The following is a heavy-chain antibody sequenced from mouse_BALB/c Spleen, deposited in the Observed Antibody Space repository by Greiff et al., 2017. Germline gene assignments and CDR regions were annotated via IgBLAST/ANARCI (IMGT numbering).Heavy chain of an antibody. Sequence: VQLQQSGAELAKPGASVKMSCKASGYTFTSYWMHWVKQRPGQGLEWIGYINPSTGYTEYNQKFKDKATLTADKSSSTAYMQLSSLTSEDSAFYYCARARGNYDFDYWGQGTTLTVSS. CDR1: GYTFTSYW. CDR3: ARARGNYDFDY. CDR2: INPSTGYT. V-gene: IGHV1-7*01. D-gene: IGHD2-1*01. J-gene: IGHJ2*01.